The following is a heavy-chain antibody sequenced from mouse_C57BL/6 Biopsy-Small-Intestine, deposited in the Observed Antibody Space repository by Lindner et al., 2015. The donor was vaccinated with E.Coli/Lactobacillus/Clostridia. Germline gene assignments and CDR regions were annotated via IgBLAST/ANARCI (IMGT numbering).Heavy chain of an antibody. V-gene: IGHV1-36*01. CDR2: FDPEDGET. CDR1: GYTFSDLS. D-gene: IGHD1-1*01. J-gene: IGHJ1*01. CDR3: LTFKPQIYSGDYYNPFDV. Sequence: SVKVSCKVSGYTFSDLSMHWVRQAPGKGLEWMGGFDPEDGETIYAQRFQGRVTMTEDTSTDTAYMELNSLRSEDTAVYYCLTFKPQIYSGDYYNPFDVWGQGTTVTVSS.